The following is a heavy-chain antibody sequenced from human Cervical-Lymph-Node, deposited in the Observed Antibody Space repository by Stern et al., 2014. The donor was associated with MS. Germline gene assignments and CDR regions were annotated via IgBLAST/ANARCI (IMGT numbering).Heavy chain of an antibody. CDR3: ARDDGDYGDNYYGMDV. V-gene: IGHV3-74*02. CDR1: AFTLSSYW. D-gene: IGHD4-17*01. CDR2: IDSDGSSI. Sequence: EVQLVESGGGLVQPGGSLRLSCAASAFTLSSYWMHWVRQTPGKGLVWFARIDSDGSSIRYADSVKGRFTISRDNAKNTLYLQMNSLRAEDTAVYYCARDDGDYGDNYYGMDVWGQGTTVTVSS. J-gene: IGHJ6*02.